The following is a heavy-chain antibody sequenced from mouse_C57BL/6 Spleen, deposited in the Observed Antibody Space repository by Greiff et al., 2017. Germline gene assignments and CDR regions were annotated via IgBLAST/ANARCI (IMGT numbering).Heavy chain of an antibody. V-gene: IGHV1-64*01. CDR3: ARSYKDYFDY. J-gene: IGHJ2*01. D-gene: IGHD2-10*01. CDR1: GYTFTSYW. CDR2: IHPNSGST. Sequence: LQQPGAELVKPGASVKLSCKASGYTFTSYWMHWVKQRPGQGLEWIGMIHPNSGSTNYNEKFKSKATLTVDKSSSTAYMQLSSLTSEDSAVYYCARSYKDYFDYWGQGTTLTVSS.